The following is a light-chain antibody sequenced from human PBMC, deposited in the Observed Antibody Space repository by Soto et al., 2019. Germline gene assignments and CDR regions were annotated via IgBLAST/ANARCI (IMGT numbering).Light chain of an antibody. J-gene: IGLJ1*01. CDR1: TGPVTSGHS. CDR3: LLFYSGPFV. V-gene: IGLV7-46*01. CDR2: ETS. Sequence: QAVVTQEPSLTVSPGGTVTLTCGSSTGPVTSGHSPYWFQQKPGQAPRLLIYETSNRHSWTPARSSGSLLGGEAALTLSGAQPEDEAEYYCLLFYSGPFVFGTGTKVTVL.